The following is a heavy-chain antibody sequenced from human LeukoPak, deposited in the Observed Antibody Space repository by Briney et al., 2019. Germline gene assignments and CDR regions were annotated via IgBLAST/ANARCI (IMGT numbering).Heavy chain of an antibody. D-gene: IGHD1-26*01. Sequence: PGGSLRLSCAASGFTFSSYGMHWVRQAPGKGLEWVAFIRYDGSNKYYADSVKGRFTISRDNSKNTLYLQMNSLRAEDTAVYYCARGVGATDFFDYWGQGTLVTVSS. J-gene: IGHJ4*02. CDR1: GFTFSSYG. CDR3: ARGVGATDFFDY. V-gene: IGHV3-30*02. CDR2: IRYDGSNK.